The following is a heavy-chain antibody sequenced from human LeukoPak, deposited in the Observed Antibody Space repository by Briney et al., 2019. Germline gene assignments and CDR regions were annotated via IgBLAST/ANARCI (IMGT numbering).Heavy chain of an antibody. Sequence: SETLSLTCTVSGGSIRGYFWTWIRQPPGKGLEWIGYIYYSGSTNYNPSLKSRVTIAVDTSKNQFSLRLSSLTAADTAVYFCAMAYSSSWYYFDYWGQGTLVTVSS. CDR2: IYYSGST. CDR1: GGSIRGYF. V-gene: IGHV4-59*01. CDR3: AMAYSSSWYYFDY. D-gene: IGHD6-13*01. J-gene: IGHJ4*02.